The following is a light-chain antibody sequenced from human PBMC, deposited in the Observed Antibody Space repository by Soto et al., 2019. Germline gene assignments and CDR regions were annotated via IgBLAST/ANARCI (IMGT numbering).Light chain of an antibody. CDR1: SRDVDAYDF. J-gene: IGLJ1*01. CDR2: EVS. Sequence: QSVLTQPRSVSGSPGQSVAISCTGTSRDVDAYDFVSWYQHHPGKAPKLIISEVSKRPSGVSHRFSGSKSGNTASLTISGLQAEDEADYFCCSFAGSFYVFGTGTKGTVL. V-gene: IGLV2-11*01. CDR3: CSFAGSFYV.